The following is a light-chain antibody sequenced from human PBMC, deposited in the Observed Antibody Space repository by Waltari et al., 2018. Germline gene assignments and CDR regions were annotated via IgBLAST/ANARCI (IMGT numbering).Light chain of an antibody. J-gene: IGLJ3*02. Sequence: QLVLTQSPSASASLGASVTLTCTLRSGHSGNFIARLQKQPDKGPRYLMKVNSDGSHTKGDEIPVRFSGSSSGAERYLTISSLQSEDEADYYCQTGGHGTWVFGGGTKLTVL. V-gene: IGLV4-69*01. CDR1: SGHSGNF. CDR2: VNSDGSH. CDR3: QTGGHGTWV.